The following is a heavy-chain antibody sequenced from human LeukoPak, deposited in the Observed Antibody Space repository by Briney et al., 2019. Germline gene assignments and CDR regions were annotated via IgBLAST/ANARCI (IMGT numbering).Heavy chain of an antibody. Sequence: SQTLSLTCAVSGGSISSGGYSWSWIRQPPGKGLEWIGYIYHSGSTYYNPSLKSRVTISVDRSKNQFSLKLSSVTAADTAVYYCARSRGDFWSKNYYYYMDVWGKGTTVTVSS. CDR3: ARSRGDFWSKNYYYYMDV. D-gene: IGHD3-3*01. V-gene: IGHV4-30-2*02. CDR1: GGSISSGGYS. CDR2: IYHSGST. J-gene: IGHJ6*03.